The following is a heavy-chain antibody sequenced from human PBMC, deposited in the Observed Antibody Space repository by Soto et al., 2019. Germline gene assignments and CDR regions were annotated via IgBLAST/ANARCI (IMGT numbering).Heavy chain of an antibody. J-gene: IGHJ4*02. V-gene: IGHV4-59*01. CDR1: GGAISSYY. CDR2: IYYSGST. CDR3: ARVGLRLIDY. D-gene: IGHD5-12*01. Sequence: SETLSLTCTVSGGAISSYYWSWIRQPPGKGLEWIGYIYYSGSTNYNPSLKSRVTISVDTSKNQFSLKLSSVTAADTAVYYCARVGLRLIDYWGQGTLVTVSS.